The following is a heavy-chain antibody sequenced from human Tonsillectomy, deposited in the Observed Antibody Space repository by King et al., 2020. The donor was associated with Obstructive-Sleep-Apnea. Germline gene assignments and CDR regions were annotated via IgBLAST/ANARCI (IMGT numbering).Heavy chain of an antibody. CDR2: ISSRGMTI. CDR1: GFTFSDYY. CDR3: ASVGGYSSSWPPG. Sequence: QLVQSGGGLVKPGGSLRLSCAASGFTFSDYYMSWIRQAPGKGLEWVSYISSRGMTIYYADSVKGRFTISRDNAKNSLYLQMNSLRAEDTAVYYCASVGGYSSSWPPGWGQGTLVTVSS. V-gene: IGHV3-11*01. D-gene: IGHD6-13*01. J-gene: IGHJ4*02.